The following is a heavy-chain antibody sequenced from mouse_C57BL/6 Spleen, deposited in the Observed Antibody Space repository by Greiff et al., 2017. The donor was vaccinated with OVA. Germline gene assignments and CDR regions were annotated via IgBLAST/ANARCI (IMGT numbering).Heavy chain of an antibody. CDR1: GYSFTGYY. D-gene: IGHD2-2*01. V-gene: IGHV1-42*01. Sequence: VQLKESGPELVKPGASVKISCKASGYSFTGYYMNWVKQSPEKSLEWIGEINPSTGGTTYNQKFKAKATLTVDKSSSTAYMQLKSLTSEDAAVYYCARGSTMVTTGFAYWGQGTLVTVSA. CDR3: ARGSTMVTTGFAY. CDR2: INPSTGGT. J-gene: IGHJ3*01.